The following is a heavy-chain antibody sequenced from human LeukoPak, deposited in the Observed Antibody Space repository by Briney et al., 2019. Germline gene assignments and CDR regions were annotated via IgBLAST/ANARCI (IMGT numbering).Heavy chain of an antibody. CDR1: GGSISTYY. V-gene: IGHV4-59*12. Sequence: PSETLSLTCTVSGGSISTYYWSWIRQPPGKGLEWIGYIYYSGSTNYNPSLKSRVTISVDTSKNQFSLKLSSVTAADTAVYYCARGPGGGLQQLVPVYWGQGTLVTVSS. CDR2: IYYSGST. J-gene: IGHJ4*02. CDR3: ARGPGGGLQQLVPVY. D-gene: IGHD6-13*01.